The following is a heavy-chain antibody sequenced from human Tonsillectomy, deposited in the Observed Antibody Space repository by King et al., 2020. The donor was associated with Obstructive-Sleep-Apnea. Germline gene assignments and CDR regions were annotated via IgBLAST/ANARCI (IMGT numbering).Heavy chain of an antibody. V-gene: IGHV3-23*04. CDR1: GFTFSSYA. CDR3: AKDYVGSGYYRRYYYYGMDV. CDR2: ISGGGGST. J-gene: IGHJ6*02. D-gene: IGHD3-22*01. Sequence: VQLVESGGGLVQPGGSLRLSCAASGFTFSSYAMNWVRQAPGKGLEWVSTISGGGGSTYFADSVKGRFTISRDNSKNTLYLQMNSLRAEDTAVYYCAKDYVGSGYYRRYYYYGMDVWGQGTTVTVSS.